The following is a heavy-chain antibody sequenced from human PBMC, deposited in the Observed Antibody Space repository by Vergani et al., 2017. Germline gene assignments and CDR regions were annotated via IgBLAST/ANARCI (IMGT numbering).Heavy chain of an antibody. Sequence: EVQLVESGGGVVRPGGSLRLSCAASGFTFDDYGMSWVRQAPGKGLEWVSGINWNGGSTGYADSVKGRFTISRDNAKNSLYLQMNSLRAEDTALYHCARDMSSGLLVWLRAHDAFDIWGQGTMVTVSS. CDR3: ARDMSSGLLVWLRAHDAFDI. J-gene: IGHJ3*02. D-gene: IGHD3-10*01. CDR2: INWNGGST. CDR1: GFTFDDYG. V-gene: IGHV3-20*01.